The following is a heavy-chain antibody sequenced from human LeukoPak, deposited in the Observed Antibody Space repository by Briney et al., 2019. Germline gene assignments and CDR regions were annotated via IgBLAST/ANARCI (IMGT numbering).Heavy chain of an antibody. Sequence: GGSLRLSCVASGFSFSGYGIHWVRQAPGKGLEWVAVISYDGSNKYYADSVKGRFTVSRDNSKNTLYLQMNSLRADDTAIYYCARNQQLGGHSYYYYGMDVWGQGTTVTVSS. CDR2: ISYDGSNK. CDR1: GFSFSGYG. J-gene: IGHJ6*02. V-gene: IGHV3-30*03. CDR3: ARNQQLGGHSYYYYGMDV. D-gene: IGHD3-16*01.